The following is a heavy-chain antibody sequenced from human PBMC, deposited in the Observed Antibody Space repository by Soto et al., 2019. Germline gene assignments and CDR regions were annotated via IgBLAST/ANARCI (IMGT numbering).Heavy chain of an antibody. J-gene: IGHJ5*02. CDR2: IWNHGNTA. D-gene: IGHD1-26*01. V-gene: IGHV3-33*01. CDR1: GVTLSYYG. Sequence: GGSLRLSCVASGVTLSYYGVHWVRQSPGKGLEWVALIWNHGNTAYHADSVKGRFTVSRDNSRNTVYLQMNSLRAEDTAVYYCARLPPSHLLGGLEPWGRGTLVTVS. CDR3: ARLPPSHLLGGLEP.